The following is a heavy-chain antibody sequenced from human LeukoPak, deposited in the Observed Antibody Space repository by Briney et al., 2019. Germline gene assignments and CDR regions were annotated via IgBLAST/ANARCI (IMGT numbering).Heavy chain of an antibody. CDR2: IYHSGST. CDR1: GGSISSGGYS. V-gene: IGHV4-30-2*01. J-gene: IGHJ4*02. D-gene: IGHD3-22*01. Sequence: SETLSLTCAVSGGSISSGGYSWSWIRQPPGKGLEWIGYIYHSGSTYSNPSLKSRVTISIDTSKNQFSLKLTSVTAADTGVYYCARVPSPYYDSSGRRYYFDYWGQGSLVTVSS. CDR3: ARVPSPYYDSSGRRYYFDY.